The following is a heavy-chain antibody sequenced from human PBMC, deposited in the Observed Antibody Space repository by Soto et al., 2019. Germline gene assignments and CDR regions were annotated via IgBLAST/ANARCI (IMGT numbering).Heavy chain of an antibody. Sequence: AGGSLRLSCAASGFTFSNAWMSWVRQAPGKGLEWVGRIKSKTDGGTTDYAAPVKGRFTISRDDSKNTLYLQMNSLKTEDTAVYYCTTDPLSCPELERMESCGWGQGTLVTVSS. J-gene: IGHJ4*02. D-gene: IGHD1-1*01. CDR1: GFTFSNAW. V-gene: IGHV3-15*01. CDR3: TTDPLSCPELERMESCG. CDR2: IKSKTDGGTT.